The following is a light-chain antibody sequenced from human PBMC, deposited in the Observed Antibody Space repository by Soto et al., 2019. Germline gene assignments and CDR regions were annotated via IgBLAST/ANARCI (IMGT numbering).Light chain of an antibody. J-gene: IGKJ1*01. CDR2: GAS. CDR3: QQYGSSPWT. CDR1: QSVSSSY. Sequence: EIVLTQSPGTLSLSPGERATLSCRASQSVSSSYLAWYQQKPGQAPRILIYGASSRATGIPDRFSGSGSGTDFTLTISRLEPEDFAVYYCQQYGSSPWTFGQRTKVEIK. V-gene: IGKV3-20*01.